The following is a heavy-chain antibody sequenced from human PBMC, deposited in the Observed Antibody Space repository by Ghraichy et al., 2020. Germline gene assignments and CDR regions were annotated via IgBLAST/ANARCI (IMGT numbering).Heavy chain of an antibody. Sequence: GESLNISCKGSGYSVTSYWIGWVRQMPGKGLEWMGIIYPGDSDTRYSPSFQGQVTISADKSISTAYLQWSSLKASDTAMYYCARLNDSSGYYSYYYYGMDVWGQGTTVTVSS. J-gene: IGHJ6*02. CDR2: IYPGDSDT. D-gene: IGHD3-22*01. CDR3: ARLNDSSGYYSYYYYGMDV. V-gene: IGHV5-51*01. CDR1: GYSVTSYW.